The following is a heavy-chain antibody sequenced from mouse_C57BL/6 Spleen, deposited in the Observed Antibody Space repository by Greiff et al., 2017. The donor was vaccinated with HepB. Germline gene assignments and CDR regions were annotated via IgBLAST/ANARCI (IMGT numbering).Heavy chain of an antibody. V-gene: IGHV1-80*01. J-gene: IGHJ1*03. CDR2: IYPGDGDT. CDR1: GYAFSSYW. D-gene: IGHD1-1*01. Sequence: QVQLQQSGAELVKPGASVKISCKASGYAFSSYWMNWVKQRPGKGLEWIGQIYPGDGDTNYNGKFKGKATLTADKSSSTAYMQLSSLTSEDAAVYFCARGGNYYGSGFDVWGTGTTVTVSS. CDR3: ARGGNYYGSGFDV.